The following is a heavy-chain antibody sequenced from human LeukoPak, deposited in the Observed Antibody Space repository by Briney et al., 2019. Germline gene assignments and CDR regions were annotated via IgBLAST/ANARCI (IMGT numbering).Heavy chain of an antibody. J-gene: IGHJ3*02. CDR1: GYTFTGYY. CDR2: INPNSGGT. CDR3: ARGAYYDILTGYETVDAFDI. Sequence: ASVKVSCKASGYTFTGYYMHWVRQAPGQGLEWMGWINPNSGGTNYAQKLQGRVTMTTDTSTSTVYMELRSLRSDDTAVYYCARGAYYDILTGYETVDAFDIWGQGTMVTVSS. D-gene: IGHD3-9*01. V-gene: IGHV1-2*02.